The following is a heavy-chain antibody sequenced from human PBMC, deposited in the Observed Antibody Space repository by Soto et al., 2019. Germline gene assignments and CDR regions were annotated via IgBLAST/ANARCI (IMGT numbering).Heavy chain of an antibody. Sequence: QVQLVQSGAEVKKPGASVKVSCKASGYTFTSYGISWVRQAPGQGLAWMGWISAYNGNTNYAQKLQGRVTMTTDTSTSTAYMELRSLRSDDTAVYYCARAAPDCSGGSGYVPYYYFDYWGQGTLVTVSS. V-gene: IGHV1-18*01. CDR2: ISAYNGNT. CDR3: ARAAPDCSGGSGYVPYYYFDY. CDR1: GYTFTSYG. D-gene: IGHD2-15*01. J-gene: IGHJ4*02.